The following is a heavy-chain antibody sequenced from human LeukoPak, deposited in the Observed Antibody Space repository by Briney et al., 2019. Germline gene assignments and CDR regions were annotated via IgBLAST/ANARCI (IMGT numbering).Heavy chain of an antibody. CDR3: ARVGKWIQLRLDY. J-gene: IGHJ4*02. CDR1: GYNFTGYY. CDR2: INPNTGGT. V-gene: IGHV1-2*02. D-gene: IGHD5-18*01. Sequence: GASVKVFCKATGYNFTGYYLHWVRQAPGQGLEWMGWINPNTGGTNYAQKFQGRVTMTRDTSISTAYMELSRLRSDDTALYYCARVGKWIQLRLDYWGQGTLVTVSS.